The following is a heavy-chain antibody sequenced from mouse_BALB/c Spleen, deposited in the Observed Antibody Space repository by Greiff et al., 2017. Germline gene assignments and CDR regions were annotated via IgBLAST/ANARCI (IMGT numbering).Heavy chain of an antibody. D-gene: IGHD2-14*01. Sequence: EVKLVESGGGLVQPGGSMKLSCVASGFTFSSYWMSWVRQSPEKGLEWVAEIRLKSDNYATHYAESVKGKFTISRDDSKSRLYLQMNSLRAEDTGIYYCTRGYGYDDGYYAMDYWGQGTSVTVSS. J-gene: IGHJ4*01. CDR3: TRGYGYDDGYYAMDY. CDR2: IRLKSDNYAT. CDR1: GFTFSSYW. V-gene: IGHV6-6*02.